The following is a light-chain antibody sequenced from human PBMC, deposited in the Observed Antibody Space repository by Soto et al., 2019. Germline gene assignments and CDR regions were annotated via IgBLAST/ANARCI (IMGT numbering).Light chain of an antibody. CDR2: ENN. V-gene: IGLV1-40*01. CDR1: SSNIGAGYE. Sequence: QSVLTQPTSVSEAPGQRVTISCTGSSSNIGAGYEAHWYQQVPGTAPKLLIYENNNRPSGVPDRFSGSKSGTSASLAITGLQAEEEAEYYCQSYDSSLSGYVFGTGTKVTVL. CDR3: QSYDSSLSGYV. J-gene: IGLJ1*01.